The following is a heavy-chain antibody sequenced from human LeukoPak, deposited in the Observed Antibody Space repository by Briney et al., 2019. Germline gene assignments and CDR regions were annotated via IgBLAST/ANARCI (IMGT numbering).Heavy chain of an antibody. CDR2: INPNSGGT. CDR3: ARATGYSSGWYFDY. Sequence: GASVKVTCKASGYTFTGYYMHWVRQAPGQGLEWMGWINPNSGGTNYAQKFQGRVTMTRDTFISTAYMELSRLRSDDTAVYYCARATGYSSGWYFDYWGQGTLVTVSS. V-gene: IGHV1-2*02. D-gene: IGHD6-19*01. J-gene: IGHJ4*02. CDR1: GYTFTGYY.